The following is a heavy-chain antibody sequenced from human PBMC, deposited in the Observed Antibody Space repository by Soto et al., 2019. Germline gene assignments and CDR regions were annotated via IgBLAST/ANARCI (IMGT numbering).Heavy chain of an antibody. Sequence: SETLSLTCTVSGGSIRISDYYWSWIRQPPGKGLEWIGYIYNSGSTYYNPSLKSRVTISVDTSKNQFSLKLTSVTAAHTAVYYCARGWATVVIPGYYHGMDVWGQGTTVTVSS. D-gene: IGHD4-17*01. CDR3: ARGWATVVIPGYYHGMDV. V-gene: IGHV4-30-4*01. CDR1: GGSIRISDYY. J-gene: IGHJ6*02. CDR2: IYNSGST.